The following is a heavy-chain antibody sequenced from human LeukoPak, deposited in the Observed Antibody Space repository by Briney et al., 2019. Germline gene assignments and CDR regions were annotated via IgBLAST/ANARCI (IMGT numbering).Heavy chain of an antibody. CDR3: ARAYQSLGGLSLPDH. D-gene: IGHD3-16*02. CDR2: IHPNTGDP. Sequence: ASVKVSCKASGCTFTDYAMNWVRQAPGQGLEWMGWIHPNTGDPTYAQGFTGRFVFSLDTSVGTTYLQTSSLKAEDTAVYYCARAYQSLGGLSLPDHWGQGTLVTVSS. J-gene: IGHJ5*02. CDR1: GCTFTDYA. V-gene: IGHV7-4-1*02.